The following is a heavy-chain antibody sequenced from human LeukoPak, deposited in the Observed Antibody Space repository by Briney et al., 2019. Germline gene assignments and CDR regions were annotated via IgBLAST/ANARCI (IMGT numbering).Heavy chain of an antibody. CDR2: IWYDGSNK. Sequence: PGRSLRLSCAASGFTFSSYVMHWVRQAPGKGLEWVAVIWYDGSNKYYADSVKGRFTISRDNSKNTLYLQMNSLRAEDTAVYYCARDQTTVSTDLDYWGQGTLVTVSS. J-gene: IGHJ4*02. D-gene: IGHD4-17*01. CDR3: ARDQTTVSTDLDY. V-gene: IGHV3-33*01. CDR1: GFTFSSYV.